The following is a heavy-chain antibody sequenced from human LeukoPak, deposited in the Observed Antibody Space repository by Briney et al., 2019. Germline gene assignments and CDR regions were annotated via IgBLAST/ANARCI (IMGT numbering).Heavy chain of an antibody. D-gene: IGHD3-10*01. CDR2: IYYSGST. CDR3: ARGRNYYGSGEILPIAINAFDI. CDR1: GGSISSGSYY. Sequence: PSETLSLTCTVSGGSISSGSYYWNWIRQPPGKGLEWIGYIYYSGSTNYNPSLKSRVTISVDTSKNQFSLKLSSVTAADTAVYYCARGRNYYGSGEILPIAINAFDIWGQGTMVTVSS. V-gene: IGHV4-61*01. J-gene: IGHJ3*02.